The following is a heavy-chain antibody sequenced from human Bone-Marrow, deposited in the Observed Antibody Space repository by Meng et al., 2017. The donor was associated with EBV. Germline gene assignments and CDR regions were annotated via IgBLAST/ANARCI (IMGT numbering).Heavy chain of an antibody. D-gene: IGHD7-27*01. CDR2: INTNTGNP. CDR3: ARGGDEGWFDP. CDR1: EYTFTSYA. Sequence: QVQLVQSGSELKKPGASVTFSCKASEYTFTSYAMNWVRQAPGQGLEWMEWINTNTGNPTSAQGFTGRFVFSLDTSVSTAYLQISSLKAEDTAVYYCARGGDEGWFDPWGQGTLVTVSS. V-gene: IGHV7-4-1*02. J-gene: IGHJ5*02.